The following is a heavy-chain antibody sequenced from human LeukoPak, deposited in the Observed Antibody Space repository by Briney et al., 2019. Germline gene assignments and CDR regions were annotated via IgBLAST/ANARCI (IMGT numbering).Heavy chain of an antibody. Sequence: GGSLRLSCAASGFTFSDYYMSWIRQAPGKGLEWVSYISSSGNTIYYADSVKGRFTISRDNAKNSLYLQMNRLRAEDTAVYYCARNYYYDSSGPWTKTRPGAFDIWGQGTMVTVSS. CDR1: GFTFSDYY. CDR3: ARNYYYDSSGPWTKTRPGAFDI. J-gene: IGHJ3*02. CDR2: ISSSGNTI. D-gene: IGHD3-22*01. V-gene: IGHV3-11*04.